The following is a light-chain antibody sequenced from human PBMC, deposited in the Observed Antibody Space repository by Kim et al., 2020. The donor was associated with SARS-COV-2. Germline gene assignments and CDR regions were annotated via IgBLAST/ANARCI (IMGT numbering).Light chain of an antibody. V-gene: IGLV3-21*04. Sequence: APGKTARITCGGNNIGSKNVHWYQQKPGQAPVLVIYYDSDRPSGIPERFSGSNSGNTATLTISRVEAGDEADYYCQVWDSSSDHPVFGGGTKVTVL. CDR2: YDS. J-gene: IGLJ3*02. CDR3: QVWDSSSDHPV. CDR1: NIGSKN.